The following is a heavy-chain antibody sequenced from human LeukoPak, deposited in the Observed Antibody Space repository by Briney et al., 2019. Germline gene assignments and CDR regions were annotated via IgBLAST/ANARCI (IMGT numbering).Heavy chain of an antibody. CDR1: GFTFDDYA. CDR3: AKVRPNAYYYGSGSYENYFDY. CDR2: FSWNGGSI. V-gene: IGHV3-9*01. Sequence: GGFLRLFCAASGFTFDDYAMHWVRQARGKGLEWVSGFSWNGGSIGYADSVKGRFTLSRDNAKNSLYLQMNSLRAEDTALYYCAKVRPNAYYYGSGSYENYFDYWGQGTLVTVSS. J-gene: IGHJ4*02. D-gene: IGHD3-10*01.